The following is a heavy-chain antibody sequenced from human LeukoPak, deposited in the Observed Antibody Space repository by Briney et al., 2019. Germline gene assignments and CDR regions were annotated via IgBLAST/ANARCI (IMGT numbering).Heavy chain of an antibody. CDR2: ISDSARST. J-gene: IGHJ4*02. CDR3: AKDTYYYDSSGYYLFDY. V-gene: IGHV3-23*01. CDR1: GFTFSSYA. Sequence: PGGSLRLPCAASGFTFSSYAMSWVRLAPGKGLEWVSGISDSARSTYYADSVKGRFTISRDNSKNTLYLQINSLRAEDTAIYYCAKDTYYYDSSGYYLFDYWGQGTLVTVSS. D-gene: IGHD3-22*01.